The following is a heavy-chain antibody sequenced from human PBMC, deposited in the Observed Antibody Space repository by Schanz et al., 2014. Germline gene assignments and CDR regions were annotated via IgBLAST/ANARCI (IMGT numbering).Heavy chain of an antibody. CDR3: ARGPIPIQGVPMDF. CDR1: GFTFSSYG. J-gene: IGHJ4*02. D-gene: IGHD3-10*01. V-gene: IGHV3-30*02. CDR2: IRYDGTKT. Sequence: VHLVESGGGLVKPGGSLRLSCAASGFTFSSYGMHWVRQAPGQGLEWVAFIRYDGTKTYYVDSVKGRFTISRDNSKDTLYLQMSGLTPEDTAVYYCARGPIPIQGVPMDFWGQGTLVTVSS.